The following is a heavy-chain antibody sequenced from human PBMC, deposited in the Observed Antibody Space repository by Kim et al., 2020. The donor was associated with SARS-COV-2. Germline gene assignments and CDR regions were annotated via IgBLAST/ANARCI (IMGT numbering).Heavy chain of an antibody. CDR1: GYTFTSYA. CDR3: ARDVPSSIAVAVNELDY. CDR2: INTNTGNP. J-gene: IGHJ4*02. Sequence: ASVKVSCKASGYTFTSYAMNWVRQAPGQGLEWMGWINTNTGNPTYAQGFTGRFVFSLDTSVSTAYLQISSLKAEDTAVYYCARDVPSSIAVAVNELDYWGQGTLVTVTS. V-gene: IGHV7-4-1*02. D-gene: IGHD6-19*01.